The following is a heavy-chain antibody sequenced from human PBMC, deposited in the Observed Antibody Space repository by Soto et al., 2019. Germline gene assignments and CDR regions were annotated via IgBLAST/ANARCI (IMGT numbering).Heavy chain of an antibody. V-gene: IGHV3-74*01. CDR1: GFTFSNDG. CDR3: VRIVPPTDH. Sequence: HPGGSLGLSCAASGFTFSNDGVHWVRQAPGTGLVWVSYINGDGSRTNYADSVKGRFSISRDNAKNTLYLQMNSLRVEDTAVYYCVRIVPPTDHWGQGTLVTVSS. J-gene: IGHJ4*02. CDR2: INGDGSRT. D-gene: IGHD2-15*01.